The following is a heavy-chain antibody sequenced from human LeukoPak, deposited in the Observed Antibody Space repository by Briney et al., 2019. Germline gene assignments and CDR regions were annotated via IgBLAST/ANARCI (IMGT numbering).Heavy chain of an antibody. CDR1: GGTFSSYA. V-gene: IGHV1-69*04. J-gene: IGHJ4*02. CDR3: ARVRLEDGGNSGHFDY. D-gene: IGHD4-23*01. Sequence: GASVKVSCKASGGTFSSYAISWVRQAPGQGLEWMGRIIPILGIANYAQKFQGRVTITADKSTSTAYMELSSLRSEDTAVYYCARVRLEDGGNSGHFDYWGQGTLVTVSS. CDR2: IIPILGIA.